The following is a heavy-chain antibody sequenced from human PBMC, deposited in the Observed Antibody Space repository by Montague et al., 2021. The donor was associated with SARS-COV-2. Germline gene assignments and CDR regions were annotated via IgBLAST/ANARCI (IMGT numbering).Heavy chain of an antibody. CDR2: ISYSGXT. Sequence: TLSLTCTVSGDSITGGGYFWNWIRQHPGKGLEYIGAISYSGXTXYXXXXTXRVSISMDTSKNAFSLSLHSVTAADTAVYFCAASGRRGYSNPFHHCGRGSLVTVSS. CDR3: AASGRRGYSNPFHH. CDR1: GDSITGGGYF. D-gene: IGHD4-11*01. J-gene: IGHJ4*02. V-gene: IGHV4-31*03.